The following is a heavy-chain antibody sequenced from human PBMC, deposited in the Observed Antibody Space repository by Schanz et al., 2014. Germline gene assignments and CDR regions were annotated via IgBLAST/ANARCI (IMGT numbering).Heavy chain of an antibody. CDR1: GFTFSSYL. J-gene: IGHJ3*02. D-gene: IGHD5-18*01. CDR2: IGGSGGSI. CDR3: AKDRWRATVMVHAFDI. Sequence: EVQLVESGGGLVQPGGSLTLSCAASGFTFSSYLMSWVRQAPGKGLEWVSGIGGSGGSIDYADSLKGRFTISRDNSKNTVQRQMNSLRAEDTAVYFCAKDRWRATVMVHAFDIWGQGTKVTVSS. V-gene: IGHV3-23*04.